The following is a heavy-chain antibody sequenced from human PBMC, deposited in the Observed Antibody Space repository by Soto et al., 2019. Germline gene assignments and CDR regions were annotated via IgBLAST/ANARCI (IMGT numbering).Heavy chain of an antibody. CDR1: GVSIGSSDYH. Sequence: SETLPLTCAVSGVSIGSSDYHWGWIRQAPGKGLEWIGNFYYGGSTYYNPSLKSRVTVSVDTSKNQFSLKLTSVTAADTAVYYCARRIMGAIKGFDYWGQGTLVTVSS. D-gene: IGHD1-26*01. CDR3: ARRIMGAIKGFDY. V-gene: IGHV4-39*01. J-gene: IGHJ4*02. CDR2: FYYGGST.